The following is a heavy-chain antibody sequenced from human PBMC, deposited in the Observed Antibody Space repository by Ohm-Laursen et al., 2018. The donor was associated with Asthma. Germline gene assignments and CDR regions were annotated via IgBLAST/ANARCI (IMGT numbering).Heavy chain of an antibody. Sequence: SDTLSLTCTVSGGSINSGGYYWSWIRQHPGKGLEWIGHIYYSGSTYYNPSLQSRVTISVDTSKNQFSLKLSSVTAADTAVYYCARNIAVAGTDWYFDLWGRGTLVTVSS. J-gene: IGHJ2*01. D-gene: IGHD6-19*01. V-gene: IGHV4-31*03. CDR3: ARNIAVAGTDWYFDL. CDR1: GGSINSGGYY. CDR2: IYYSGST.